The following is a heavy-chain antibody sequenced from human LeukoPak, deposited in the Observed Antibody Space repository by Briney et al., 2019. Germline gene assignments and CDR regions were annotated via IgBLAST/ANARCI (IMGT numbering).Heavy chain of an antibody. Sequence: GESLKISCKGSGYRFSNYWIGWVRQTPGKGLEWMGIIYPAAGDSDTRYSPSIQGQVTFSADKSISTAYLQWSSLKASDTGMYNCARERGGSGYDSGLDFDYWGQGTQVTVSS. CDR1: GYRFSNYW. V-gene: IGHV5-51*01. D-gene: IGHD5-12*01. J-gene: IGHJ4*02. CDR2: IYPAAGDSDT. CDR3: ARERGGSGYDSGLDFDY.